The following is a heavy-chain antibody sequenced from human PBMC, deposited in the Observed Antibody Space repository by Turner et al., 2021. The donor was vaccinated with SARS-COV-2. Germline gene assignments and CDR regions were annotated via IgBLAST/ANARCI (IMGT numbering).Heavy chain of an antibody. CDR2: IWYDGSNK. V-gene: IGHV3-33*01. D-gene: IGHD6-6*01. J-gene: IGHJ5*02. CDR3: ARDYSSSSYLVSWFDP. CDR1: GFTYSTYA. Sequence: QVQLVESGGGVVQPGRSLRLSCAASGFTYSTYAMHWVRQAPGKGLEWVAVIWYDGSNKFYVDSVKGRFTISRDNSKNTLYLQMNSLRDEDTAVYYCARDYSSSSYLVSWFDPWGQGTLVTVSS.